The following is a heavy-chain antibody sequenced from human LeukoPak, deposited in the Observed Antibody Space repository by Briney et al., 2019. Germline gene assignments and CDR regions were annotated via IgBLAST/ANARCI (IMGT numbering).Heavy chain of an antibody. CDR3: ARVSSSGILDY. V-gene: IGHV4-61*01. Sequence: PSETLSLTCTVSGGSVSSGTYYWSWIRQPPGKGLEWIGYIYYTGSTNYNPSLKSRVTISVDTSKNQFSVKLGSVTAADTAVYYCARVSSSGILDYWGQGTLVTVSS. D-gene: IGHD3-22*01. CDR1: GGSVSSGTYY. J-gene: IGHJ4*02. CDR2: IYYTGST.